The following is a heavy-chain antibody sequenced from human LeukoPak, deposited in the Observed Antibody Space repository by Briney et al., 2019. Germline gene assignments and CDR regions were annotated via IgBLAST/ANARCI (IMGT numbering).Heavy chain of an antibody. V-gene: IGHV4-34*01. D-gene: IGHD6-13*01. CDR1: GFTFSDYY. CDR3: VSKQQEAVYYYYGMDA. J-gene: IGHJ6*02. Sequence: GSLRLSCAASGFTFSDYYMSWIRQTPGKGLEWIGYIYHSGSTYYNPSLKSRVTISVDRSKNQFSLKLSSVTAEDTAVYYCVSKQQEAVYYYYGMDAWGQGTTVTVSS. CDR2: IYHSGST.